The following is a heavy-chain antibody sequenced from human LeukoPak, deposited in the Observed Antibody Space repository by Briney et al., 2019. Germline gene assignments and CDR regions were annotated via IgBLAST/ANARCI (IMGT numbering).Heavy chain of an antibody. CDR1: GGSISSYY. CDR2: IYYSGST. J-gene: IGHJ4*02. V-gene: IGHV4-59*08. CDR3: AIHAVAGRVLYY. D-gene: IGHD6-19*01. Sequence: SETLSLTCTVSGGSISSYYWSWLRQPPGKGLEWLGYIYYSGSTNYNPSLKSRVTISEDTSKNQFSLKLSSVTAADTAVYYCAIHAVAGRVLYYWGQGTLVTVSS.